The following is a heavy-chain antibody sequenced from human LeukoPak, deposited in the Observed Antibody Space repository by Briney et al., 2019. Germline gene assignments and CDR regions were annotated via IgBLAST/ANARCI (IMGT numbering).Heavy chain of an antibody. J-gene: IGHJ4*02. CDR3: AREKYSSGWHTGFDY. V-gene: IGHV3-33*01. Sequence: GGSLRLSCAASGFTFSSYGMHWVRQAPGKGLEWVAVIWYDGSNKYCADSVKGRFTISRDNSKNTLYLQMNSLRAEDTAVYYCAREKYSSGWHTGFDYWGQGTLVTVSS. CDR1: GFTFSSYG. CDR2: IWYDGSNK. D-gene: IGHD6-19*01.